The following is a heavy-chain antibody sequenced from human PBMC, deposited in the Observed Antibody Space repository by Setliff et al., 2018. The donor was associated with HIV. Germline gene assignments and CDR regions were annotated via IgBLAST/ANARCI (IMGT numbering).Heavy chain of an antibody. CDR1: GFSFGDYP. J-gene: IGHJ4*02. V-gene: IGHV3-23*01. CDR2: ISGDGGDT. D-gene: IGHD3-22*01. CDR3: ARQAHPRGYYGSAGLFDY. Sequence: PGGSLRLSCTTSGFSFGDYPMSWVRQAPGKGLEWVPAISGDGGDTAYADSLKGRFTISRDTSKNTLHLRMNSLRAEDTAVYYCARQAHPRGYYGSAGLFDYWGQGTPVTVSS.